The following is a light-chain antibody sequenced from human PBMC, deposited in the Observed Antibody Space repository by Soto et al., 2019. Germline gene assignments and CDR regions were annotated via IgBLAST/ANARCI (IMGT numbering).Light chain of an antibody. CDR3: SSYPSTSTIV. J-gene: IGLJ1*01. Sequence: QSALTQPASVSGSPGQSITISCTGTSSDVGGYNYVSWYQQHPGKAPKLMIYEVSNRPSGVSNRFSGSRSGNTASLTISGLTAENAAGYSGSSYPSTSTIVFGPGTQFTGL. CDR1: SSDVGGYNY. V-gene: IGLV2-14*01. CDR2: EVS.